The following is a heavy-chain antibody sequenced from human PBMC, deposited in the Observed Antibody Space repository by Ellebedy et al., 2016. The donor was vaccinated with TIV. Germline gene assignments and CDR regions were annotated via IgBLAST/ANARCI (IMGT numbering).Heavy chain of an antibody. CDR2: ISRSNTYI. J-gene: IGHJ5*02. Sequence: GESLKISCAASGFTFSTHTMNWVRQAPGKGLEWVSSISRSNTYIYYADSVKGRFTISRDNAKNSLYLQMNSLRAEDTAVYYCARDTHYGSGSYYTWGQGTLVTVSS. D-gene: IGHD3-10*01. V-gene: IGHV3-21*06. CDR1: GFTFSTHT. CDR3: ARDTHYGSGSYYT.